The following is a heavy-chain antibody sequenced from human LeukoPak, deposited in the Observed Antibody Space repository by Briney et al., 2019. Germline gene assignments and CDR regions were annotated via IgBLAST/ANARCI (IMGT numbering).Heavy chain of an antibody. CDR2: IIPIFGTA. D-gene: IGHD6-13*01. V-gene: IGHV1-69*06. CDR3: AIQPGYSSSWYAGGVDY. J-gene: IGHJ4*02. CDR1: GGTFSSYA. Sequence: GASVKVSCKASGGTFSSYAISWVRQAPGQGLEWMGGIIPIFGTANYAQKFQGRVTITADKSTSTAYMELSSLRSEDTAVYYCAIQPGYSSSWYAGGVDYWGQGTLVTVSS.